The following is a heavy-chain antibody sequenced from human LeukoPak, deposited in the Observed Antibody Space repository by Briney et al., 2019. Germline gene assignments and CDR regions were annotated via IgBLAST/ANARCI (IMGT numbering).Heavy chain of an antibody. CDR2: IYYSGST. CDR1: GGSISSGSYY. V-gene: IGHV4-39*01. CDR3: ARQALGEFDYYYYYMDV. Sequence: PSETLSLTCTVSGGSISSGSYYWSWIRQPPGKGLEWIGSIYYSGSTYYNPSLKSRVTISVDTSKNQFSLKLSSVTAADTAVYYCARQALGEFDYYYYYMDVWGKGTTVTVSS. J-gene: IGHJ6*03. D-gene: IGHD3-10*01.